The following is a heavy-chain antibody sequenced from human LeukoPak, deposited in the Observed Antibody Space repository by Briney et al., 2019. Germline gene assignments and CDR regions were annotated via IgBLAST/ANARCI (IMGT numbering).Heavy chain of an antibody. V-gene: IGHV3-48*03. CDR1: GFTFSSYE. CDR2: ISTTGNTI. J-gene: IGHJ4*02. Sequence: GGSLRLSCAASGFTFSSYEMNWVRQAPGKGLEWVSYISTTGNTIYYADSVKGRFTISRDNAKKPLYLQMNSLRAEDTAVYYCARIGSYPYYFDYWGQGALVTVSS. D-gene: IGHD1-26*01. CDR3: ARIGSYPYYFDY.